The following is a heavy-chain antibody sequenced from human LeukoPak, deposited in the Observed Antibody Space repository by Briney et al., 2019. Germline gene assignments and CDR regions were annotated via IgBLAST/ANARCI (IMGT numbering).Heavy chain of an antibody. D-gene: IGHD3-16*01. CDR2: IYYSGST. Sequence: SETLSLTCTVSGGSISSYYWSWIRQPPGKGLERIGYIYYSGSTNYNPSLKSRVTISVDTSKNQFSLKLSSVTAADTAVYYCARDGGPPGFDYWGQGTLVTVSS. V-gene: IGHV4-59*01. CDR1: GGSISSYY. CDR3: ARDGGPPGFDY. J-gene: IGHJ4*02.